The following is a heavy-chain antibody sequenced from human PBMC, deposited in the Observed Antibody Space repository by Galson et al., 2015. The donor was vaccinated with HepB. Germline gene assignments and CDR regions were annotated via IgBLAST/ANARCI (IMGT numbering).Heavy chain of an antibody. CDR1: GFTVSGSY. CDR2: FHSDGDS. Sequence: SLRLSCAASGFTVSGSYMSWVRQAPGKGLEWVSVFHSDGDSDYADSVKGRLTVSRDNSKNTLYLQMNSLRAEDTAAYFCARDHFDYSNAIYYFDSWGQGTLVTVAS. J-gene: IGHJ4*02. V-gene: IGHV3-53*01. CDR3: ARDHFDYSNAIYYFDS. D-gene: IGHD4-11*01.